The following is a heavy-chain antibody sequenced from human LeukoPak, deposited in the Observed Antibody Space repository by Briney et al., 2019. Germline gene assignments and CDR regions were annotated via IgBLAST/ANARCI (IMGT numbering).Heavy chain of an antibody. J-gene: IGHJ4*02. D-gene: IGHD3-16*02. CDR3: ARDRRLTFGGVIVPFDY. Sequence: PGGSLRLSCADSGFTFSSYEMNWVRQAPGKGLEWVSYISSSGDTIYYADSVKGRFTISRDNAKNSLYLQMNSRRAEDTGLYYCARDRRLTFGGVIVPFDYWGQGTLVTVSS. CDR2: ISSSGDTI. CDR1: GFTFSSYE. V-gene: IGHV3-48*03.